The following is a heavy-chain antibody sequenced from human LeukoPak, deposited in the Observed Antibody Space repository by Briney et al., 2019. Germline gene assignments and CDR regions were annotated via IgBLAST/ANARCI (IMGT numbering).Heavy chain of an antibody. CDR3: ADSLTGSYNWNYGRSTDAFDI. D-gene: IGHD1-7*01. CDR2: IYHSGST. V-gene: IGHV4-38-2*02. J-gene: IGHJ3*02. CDR1: GYSISSGYY. Sequence: SETLSLTCTVSGYSISSGYYWGWIRQPPGTGLEWIGSIYHSGSTYYNPSLKSRVTISVDTSKNQFSLKLSSVTAADTAVYYCADSLTGSYNWNYGRSTDAFDIWGQGTMVTVSS.